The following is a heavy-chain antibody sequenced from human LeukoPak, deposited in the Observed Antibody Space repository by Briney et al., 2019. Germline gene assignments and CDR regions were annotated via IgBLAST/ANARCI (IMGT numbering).Heavy chain of an antibody. Sequence: GASVKVSCKASGYTFTRYCMHWVRQAPGQGLEWMGIINPSGGSTSYAQKFQGRVTMTRDMSTSTVYMELSSLRSEDTAVYYCARDGLGSGLDYWGQGTLVTVSS. CDR3: ARDGLGSGLDY. CDR2: INPSGGST. CDR1: GYTFTRYC. V-gene: IGHV1-46*01. J-gene: IGHJ4*02. D-gene: IGHD3-22*01.